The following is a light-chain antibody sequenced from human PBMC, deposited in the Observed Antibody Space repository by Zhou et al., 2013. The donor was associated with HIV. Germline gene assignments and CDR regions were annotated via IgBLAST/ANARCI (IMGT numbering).Light chain of an antibody. CDR3: QQSYTTPRT. Sequence: DIQMSQSPSSLSASVGDRVTITCRASHSISMYLNWYQQRPGKAPNLLIYAASTLQSGVPSRFSGGGSGTEFTLTISSLQPEDSASYYCQQSYTTPRTFGQGTKVEFK. CDR1: HSISMY. V-gene: IGKV1-39*01. CDR2: AAS. J-gene: IGKJ1*01.